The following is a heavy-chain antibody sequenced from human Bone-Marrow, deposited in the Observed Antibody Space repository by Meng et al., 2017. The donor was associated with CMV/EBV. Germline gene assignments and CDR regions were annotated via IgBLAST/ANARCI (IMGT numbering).Heavy chain of an antibody. D-gene: IGHD4-17*01. Sequence: SQTLSLTCAISGDSVSSNSAAWNWIRQPPGKGLEWIAYIYYSGSANYNPSLKSRVTISVDTSKNQFSLNLRSVTAADTAMYYCARDRASYGWFDPWGQGTLVTVSS. CDR1: GDSVSSNSAA. CDR3: ARDRASYGWFDP. J-gene: IGHJ5*02. V-gene: IGHV4-61*01. CDR2: IYYSGSA.